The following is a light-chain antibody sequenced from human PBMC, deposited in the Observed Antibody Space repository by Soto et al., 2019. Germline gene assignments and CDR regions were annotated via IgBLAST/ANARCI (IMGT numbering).Light chain of an antibody. J-gene: IGKJ4*01. CDR3: QQRANWLLT. Sequence: EIVLTQSPATLSLSPGESATLSCRASQSVNTYLAWYQQKPGQAPRLLIYDASNRATGIPARFSGSGSGTDFTLTISSLETEDFAVYYCQQRANWLLTFGGGTKVEIK. CDR2: DAS. V-gene: IGKV3-11*01. CDR1: QSVNTY.